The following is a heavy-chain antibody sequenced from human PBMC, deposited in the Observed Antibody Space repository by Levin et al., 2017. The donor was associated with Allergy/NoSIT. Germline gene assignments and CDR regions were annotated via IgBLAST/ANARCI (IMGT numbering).Heavy chain of an antibody. J-gene: IGHJ6*02. CDR2: ISGSGAET. V-gene: IGHV3-23*01. D-gene: IGHD6-19*01. Sequence: SCAASGFSFSNFALGWVRQAPGKGLEWVSVISGSGAETFYADSGKGRFTISRDNSQNTLSLQMNSLRADDTAVYYCAKSYHGLSSGWYTPRYYCTMDVWGQGTTVTVSS. CDR1: GFSFSNFA. CDR3: AKSYHGLSSGWYTPRYYCTMDV.